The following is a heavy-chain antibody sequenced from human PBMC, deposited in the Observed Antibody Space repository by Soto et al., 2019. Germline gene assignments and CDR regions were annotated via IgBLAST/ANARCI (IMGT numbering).Heavy chain of an antibody. CDR3: AIDRRDVVVVAATQP. CDR1: GFTFSSYA. CDR2: ISGSGGST. J-gene: IGHJ4*02. D-gene: IGHD2-15*01. Sequence: PGGSLRLSCAASGFTFSSYAMSWVRQAPGKGLEWVSAISGSGGSTYYADSVKGRFTISRDNSKNTLYLQMNSLRAEDTAVYYCAIDRRDVVVVAATQPWGQGTLVTVSS. V-gene: IGHV3-23*01.